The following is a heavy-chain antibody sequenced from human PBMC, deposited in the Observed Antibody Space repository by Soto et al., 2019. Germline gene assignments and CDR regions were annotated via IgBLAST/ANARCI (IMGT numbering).Heavy chain of an antibody. Sequence: GGSLRLSCTASGFTFGDYAMSWFRQAPGKGLKWVGFIRSKAYGGTTEYAASVKGRFTISRDDSKSIAYLQMNSLKTEDTAVYYCTRGGLAMIVVVIPDYWGQGTLVTVSS. V-gene: IGHV3-49*03. CDR1: GFTFGDYA. J-gene: IGHJ4*02. CDR3: TRGGLAMIVVVIPDY. CDR2: IRSKAYGGTT. D-gene: IGHD3-22*01.